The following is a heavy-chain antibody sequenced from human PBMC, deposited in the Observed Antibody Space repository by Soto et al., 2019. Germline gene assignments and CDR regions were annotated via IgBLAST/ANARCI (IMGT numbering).Heavy chain of an antibody. Sequence: ASVKVSCKASGYTMTSYDINWVRQATGQGLEWMGWMNPNSGNTGYAQKFQGRVTMTRNTSISTAYMELSSLRSEDTAVYYCEKSGSGSDDFDIWGQGTMVTVSS. CDR3: EKSGSGSDDFDI. CDR1: GYTMTSYD. V-gene: IGHV1-8*01. CDR2: MNPNSGNT. J-gene: IGHJ3*02. D-gene: IGHD1-26*01.